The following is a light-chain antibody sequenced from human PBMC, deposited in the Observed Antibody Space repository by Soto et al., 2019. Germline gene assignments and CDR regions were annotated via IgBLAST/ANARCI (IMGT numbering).Light chain of an antibody. CDR3: QQYGSSPRT. CDR2: GAS. J-gene: IGKJ1*01. CDR1: QSVSSSY. Sequence: EIVLTQSPDTLSFCPVESATLSCRASQSVSSSYLAWYQQKPGQAPRLLIYGASNRATGIPDRFSGSGSGTDFTLTISRLEPEDFVLYYCQQYGSSPRTFGQGTKVDIK. V-gene: IGKV3-20*01.